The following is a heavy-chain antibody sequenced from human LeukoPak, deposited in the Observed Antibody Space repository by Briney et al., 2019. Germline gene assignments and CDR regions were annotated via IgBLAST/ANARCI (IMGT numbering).Heavy chain of an antibody. D-gene: IGHD3-22*01. CDR3: ASGYYYDSSGIPFGY. V-gene: IGHV4-31*03. CDR1: GGSISSGGYY. Sequence: SQTLSLTCTVSGGSISSGGYYWSWIRQHPGTGLEWIGYIYYSGSTYYNPSLKSRVTISVDTSKNQFSLKLSSVTAVDTAVYYCASGYYYDSSGIPFGYWGQGTLVTVSS. J-gene: IGHJ4*02. CDR2: IYYSGST.